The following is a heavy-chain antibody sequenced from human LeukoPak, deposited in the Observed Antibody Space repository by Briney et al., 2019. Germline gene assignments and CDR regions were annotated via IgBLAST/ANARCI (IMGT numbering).Heavy chain of an antibody. CDR1: GGTFNKDA. J-gene: IGHJ4*02. CDR2: IIPLLDTI. V-gene: IGHV1-69*13. CDR3: ARGKRLVPFDY. Sequence: SVKVSCKASGGTFNKDAIGWLRQAPGQGFEWMGEIIPLLDTINYAQRFQGRVTITADEPTSTVYMELSNLRSEDTAVYFCARGKRLVPFDYWGQGTLVTVSS. D-gene: IGHD6-19*01.